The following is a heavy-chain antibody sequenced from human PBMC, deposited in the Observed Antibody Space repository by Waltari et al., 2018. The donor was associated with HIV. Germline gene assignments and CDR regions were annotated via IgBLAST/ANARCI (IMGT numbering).Heavy chain of an antibody. Sequence: QVQLQESGPGLVKPSETLSLTCTVSGGSISSYYWSWIRQPPGKGLEWIGYIYYSGSTNYNPSLKSRVTISVDTSKNQFSLKLSSVTAADTAVYYCARVPGTTSYYYYGMDVWGQGTTVTVSS. CDR3: ARVPGTTSYYYYGMDV. CDR1: GGSISSYY. J-gene: IGHJ6*02. D-gene: IGHD1-1*01. V-gene: IGHV4-59*01. CDR2: IYYSGST.